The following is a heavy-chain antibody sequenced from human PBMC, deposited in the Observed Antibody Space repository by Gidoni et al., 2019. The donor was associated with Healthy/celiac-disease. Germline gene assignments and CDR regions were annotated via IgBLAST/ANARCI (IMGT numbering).Heavy chain of an antibody. CDR3: ARHQAGYSSGWGSPEV. D-gene: IGHD6-19*01. V-gene: IGHV3-11*01. CDR2: ISSSGSTI. J-gene: IGHJ4*02. Sequence: QVQLVESGGGLVQPGGSLRLSCAASGFTFRDYYMSWLRQAPGKGLEWVSDISSSGSTIYYADSVKGRLTIARDNAKNALYLKMNSLRAEDTAVYYCARHQAGYSSGWGSPEVWGQGTLVTVSS. CDR1: GFTFRDYY.